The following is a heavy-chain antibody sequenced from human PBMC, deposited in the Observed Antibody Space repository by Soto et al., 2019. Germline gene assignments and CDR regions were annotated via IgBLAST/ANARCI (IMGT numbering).Heavy chain of an antibody. D-gene: IGHD2-15*01. CDR1: GGSFSGSY. V-gene: IGHV4-34*01. Sequence: QVQLQQWGAGLLKPSETLSLTCAVYGGSFSGSYWSWIRQPPGKGLEWIGEINHSGSTNYNPSLKSRVTISVDTSKNQFSLKLSSVTAADTAVYYCARQLLRARSFDYWGQGILVTVSS. CDR2: INHSGST. J-gene: IGHJ4*02. CDR3: ARQLLRARSFDY.